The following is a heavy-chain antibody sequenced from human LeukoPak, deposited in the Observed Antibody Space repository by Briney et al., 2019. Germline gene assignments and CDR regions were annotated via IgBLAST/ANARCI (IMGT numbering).Heavy chain of an antibody. CDR3: ARDWNDVPY. CDR1: GFTFSSYS. V-gene: IGHV3-53*01. J-gene: IGHJ4*02. D-gene: IGHD1-1*01. Sequence: GGSLRLSCAASGFTFSSYSMNWVRQAPGQGLEWVSVIYSGGSTYYADSVKGRFTISRDNSKNTLYLQMNSLRAEDTAVYYCARDWNDVPYWGQGTLVTVSS. CDR2: IYSGGST.